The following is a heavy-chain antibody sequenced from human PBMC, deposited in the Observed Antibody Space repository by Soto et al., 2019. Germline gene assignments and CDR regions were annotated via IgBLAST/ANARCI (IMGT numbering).Heavy chain of an antibody. Sequence: QVQLQESGPGLVKPSQTLSLTCTVSGGSISSGGYYWSWIRQHPGKGLEWIGYIYYSGSTYYNPSLKSRVTISVDTSKNQFSLKLSSVTAADTAVYYCARRIVVVVAATLTNWFDPWGQGTLVTVSS. CDR1: GGSISSGGYY. V-gene: IGHV4-31*03. J-gene: IGHJ5*02. D-gene: IGHD2-15*01. CDR3: ARRIVVVVAATLTNWFDP. CDR2: IYYSGST.